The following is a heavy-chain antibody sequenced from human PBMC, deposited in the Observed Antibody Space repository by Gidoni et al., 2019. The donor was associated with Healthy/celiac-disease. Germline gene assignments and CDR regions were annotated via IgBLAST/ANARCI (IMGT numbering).Heavy chain of an antibody. J-gene: IGHJ4*02. D-gene: IGHD3-22*01. CDR2: ISAYNGNT. V-gene: IGHV1-18*01. CDR3: ARDQSYYDSSGYYLVDY. CDR1: GDTFTSYG. Sequence: QVQLVQSGAEVKKPGASVKVSCKASGDTFTSYGISWVRQAPGQGLEWMGWISAYNGNTNYAQKLQGRVTMTTDTSTSTAYMELRSLRSDDTAVYYCARDQSYYDSSGYYLVDYWGQGTLVTVSS.